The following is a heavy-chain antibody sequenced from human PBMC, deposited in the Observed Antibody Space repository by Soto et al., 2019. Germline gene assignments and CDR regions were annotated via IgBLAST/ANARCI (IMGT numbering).Heavy chain of an antibody. CDR1: GGSISSSNW. Sequence: SETLSLTCAVSGGSISSSNWWSWVRQPPGKGLEWIGEVYHTGSTNYNPSLKSRVTISVDKSKNQFSLKLTSVTAADTAVYYCARTPSSGWYDYFDYWGQGTLVTVSS. V-gene: IGHV4-4*02. CDR2: VYHTGST. CDR3: ARTPSSGWYDYFDY. D-gene: IGHD6-19*01. J-gene: IGHJ4*02.